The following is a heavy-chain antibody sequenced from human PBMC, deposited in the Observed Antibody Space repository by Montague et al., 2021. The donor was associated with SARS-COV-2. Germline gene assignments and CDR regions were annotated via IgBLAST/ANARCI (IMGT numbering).Heavy chain of an antibody. CDR2: LYTSGST. CDR3: ARESGYSSGWRYYYGMDV. V-gene: IGHV4-4*07. D-gene: IGHD6-19*01. CDR1: GGSFTGYS. Sequence: SETLSLTCAVDGGSFTGYSWNWIRQPPGKGLEWIGRLYTSGSTTYNPSLKSRVTMSVDTSKNQFSLNVTSVTAADTAIYYCARESGYSSGWRYYYGMDVWGQGTTVTVSS. J-gene: IGHJ6*02.